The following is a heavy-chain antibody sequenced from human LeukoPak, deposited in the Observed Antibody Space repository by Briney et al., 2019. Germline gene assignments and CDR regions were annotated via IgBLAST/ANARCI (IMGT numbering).Heavy chain of an antibody. Sequence: ASVKVSCKASGYTFTSYDSNWVRQATGQGLEWMGWMNPNSGNTGYAQKFQGRVTMTRNTSISTAYMELSSLRSGDTAVYYCARGPPTGYQLLLSYFYYYGMDVWGQGTTVTVSS. V-gene: IGHV1-8*01. J-gene: IGHJ6*02. CDR1: GYTFTSYD. CDR2: MNPNSGNT. D-gene: IGHD2-2*01. CDR3: ARGPPTGYQLLLSYFYYYGMDV.